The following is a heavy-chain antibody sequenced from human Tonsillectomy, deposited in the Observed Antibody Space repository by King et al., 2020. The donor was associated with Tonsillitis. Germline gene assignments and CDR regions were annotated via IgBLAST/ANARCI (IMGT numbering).Heavy chain of an antibody. CDR1: GFTVSSNY. CDR3: ARESSYCGGDCYP. J-gene: IGHJ5*02. V-gene: IGHV3-66*01. CDR2: XYSGGSX. Sequence: VQLVESGGGLVQPGGSLRLSCAASGFTVSSNYMSWVRQAPGKGLEWVSVXYSGGSXYYADSVKGRFTISRDNSXNTLYLQMNSLRAEDTAVYYCARESSYCGGDCYPWGQGTLVTVSS. D-gene: IGHD2-21*02.